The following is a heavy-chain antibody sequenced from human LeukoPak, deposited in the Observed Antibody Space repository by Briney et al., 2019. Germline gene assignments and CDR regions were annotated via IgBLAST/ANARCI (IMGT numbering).Heavy chain of an antibody. CDR3: ASGGRGGSFVIVLY. V-gene: IGHV4-34*01. CDR2: INHSGST. Sequence: SETLSLTCAVYGGSFSGYYWSWLRQPPGKGLEWIGEINHSGSTNYNPSLKSRVTISVDTSKNQFSLKLSSVTAADTAVYYCASGGRGGSFVIVLYWGQGTLVTVSS. CDR1: GGSFSGYY. D-gene: IGHD1-26*01. J-gene: IGHJ4*02.